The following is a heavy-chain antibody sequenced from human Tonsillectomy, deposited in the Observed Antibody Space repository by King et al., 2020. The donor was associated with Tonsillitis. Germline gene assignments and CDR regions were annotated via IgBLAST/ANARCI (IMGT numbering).Heavy chain of an antibody. CDR3: AKVDTGFCEN. CDR1: GYSISSGYF. D-gene: IGHD5-18*01. CDR2: IYHTGSA. J-gene: IGHJ4*02. Sequence: QVQLQESGPGLVKPSETLSLTCAVSGYSISSGYFWGWIRQPPGKGLEWIGSIYHTGSASYNPSLNSRVTISVDTSKNQFSLELTSVTATDTAVYYCAKVDTGFCENWGQGSRVTVSS. V-gene: IGHV4-38-2*01.